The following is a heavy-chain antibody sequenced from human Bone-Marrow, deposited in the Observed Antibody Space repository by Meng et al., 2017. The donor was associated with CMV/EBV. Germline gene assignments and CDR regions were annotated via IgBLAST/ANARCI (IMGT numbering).Heavy chain of an antibody. D-gene: IGHD6-6*01. CDR3: ARDSSSSSYYYYYGMDV. J-gene: IGHJ6*02. Sequence: SETLSLTCTVSGGSISSYYWSWIRQPPGKGLEWIGYIYYSGSTNYNPSLKSRVTISVDTSKNQFSLKLSSVTAADTAVYYCARDSSSSSYYYYYGMDVWGQGTTVTVYS. V-gene: IGHV4-59*01. CDR2: IYYSGST. CDR1: GGSISSYY.